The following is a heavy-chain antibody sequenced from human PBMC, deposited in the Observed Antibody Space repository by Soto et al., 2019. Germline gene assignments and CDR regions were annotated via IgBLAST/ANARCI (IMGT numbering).Heavy chain of an antibody. CDR2: INNRGSAI. Sequence: GGSLRLSCAASGFTFSYYYMDWIRQAPGKGLEWISYINNRGSAIYYADSVKGRFTISRDNAKNLLYLQMNSLRADDTAVYYCVRGHSAVSGPFDDWGQGTLVTVSS. V-gene: IGHV3-11*01. D-gene: IGHD6-19*01. CDR3: VRGHSAVSGPFDD. CDR1: GFTFSYYY. J-gene: IGHJ4*02.